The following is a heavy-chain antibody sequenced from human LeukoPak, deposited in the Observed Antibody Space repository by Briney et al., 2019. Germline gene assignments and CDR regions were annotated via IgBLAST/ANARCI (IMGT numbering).Heavy chain of an antibody. D-gene: IGHD2-21*02. CDR3: AKDGSNCGGDCYFPTDAFDI. J-gene: IGHJ3*02. CDR1: GFTFSSYA. Sequence: GGSLRLSCAASGFTFSSYAMSWVRQAPGKGLEWVSTISGSGGSTYYADSVKGRFTISRDNSKNTLYLQMNSLRAEDTAVYYCAKDGSNCGGDCYFPTDAFDIWGQGTMVTVSS. V-gene: IGHV3-23*01. CDR2: ISGSGGST.